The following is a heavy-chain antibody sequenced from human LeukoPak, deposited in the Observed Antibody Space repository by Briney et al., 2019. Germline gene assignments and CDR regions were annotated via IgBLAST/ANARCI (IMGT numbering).Heavy chain of an antibody. J-gene: IGHJ4*02. CDR1: GGSISSYY. V-gene: IGHV4-4*07. CDR3: TRETMGASTIEY. CDR2: IFATGGT. D-gene: IGHD1-26*01. Sequence: SETLSLTCTVSGGSISSYYWSWIRQPAGKGLEWIGRIFATGGTNHNPSLRSRVTMSVDTSKNQPSLRLTSMTAADTAVYYCTRETMGASTIEYWGQGILVTVSS.